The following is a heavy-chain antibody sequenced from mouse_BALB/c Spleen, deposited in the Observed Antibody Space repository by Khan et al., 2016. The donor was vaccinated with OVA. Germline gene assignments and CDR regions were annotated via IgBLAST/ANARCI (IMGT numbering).Heavy chain of an antibody. D-gene: IGHD2-2*01. CDR3: VRDGACHGNDGWFAY. V-gene: IGHV1-4*01. Sequence: QVQLQQSGAELARPGASVKMSCKASGYTFTSYTIHWIKKRPGQGLEWIGYINPSNDYTNYNQKFKDKATLTTDKSSTTAYLRLSSLTSDDSAVYYCVRDGACHGNDGWFAYWGQGTLVTVSA. CDR2: INPSNDYT. J-gene: IGHJ3*01. CDR1: GYTFTSYT.